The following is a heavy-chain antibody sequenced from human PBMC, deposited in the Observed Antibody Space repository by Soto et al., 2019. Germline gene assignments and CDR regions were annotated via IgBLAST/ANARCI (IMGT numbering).Heavy chain of an antibody. D-gene: IGHD6-19*01. CDR2: IDQDGSEK. V-gene: IGHV3-7*03. CDR1: GFSFSTFW. CDR3: AAQWLAKTPFDY. Sequence: GGSLRLSCAASGFSFSTFWMSWVRQAPGKGLEWVANIDQDGSEKYYVDSVKGRFTISRDNAKNSLYLQMNSLRADDTAVYYCAAQWLAKTPFDYWGQGTPVTVSS. J-gene: IGHJ4*02.